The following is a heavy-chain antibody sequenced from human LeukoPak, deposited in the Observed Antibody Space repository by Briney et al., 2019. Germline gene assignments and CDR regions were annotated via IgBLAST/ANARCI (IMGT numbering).Heavy chain of an antibody. CDR1: GHTFTDYY. J-gene: IGHJ4*02. Sequence: ASVKVSCKASGHTFTDYYMKWVRQSPGQGLEWMGWINPNSGGTNYAQNFQGRVTITRDTSISTAYMELSRLSSDDTAVYYCAAEGGGRGFDYWGQGTLVTVSS. D-gene: IGHD3-16*01. CDR3: AAEGGGRGFDY. V-gene: IGHV1-2*02. CDR2: INPNSGGT.